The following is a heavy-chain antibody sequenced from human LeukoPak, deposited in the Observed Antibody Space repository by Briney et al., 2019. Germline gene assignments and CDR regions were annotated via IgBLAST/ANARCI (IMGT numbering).Heavy chain of an antibody. J-gene: IGHJ4*02. CDR2: ISSSSSYI. CDR3: ARDYYDSSGYYDY. D-gene: IGHD3-22*01. V-gene: IGHV3-21*01. CDR1: GFTFSSYS. Sequence: GGSLRLSCAVSGFTFSSYSMNWVRQAPGKGLEWVSSISSSSSYIYYTDSVKGRFTISRDNAKNSLYLQMNNLRAEDTAVYYCARDYYDSSGYYDYWDQGTLVTVSS.